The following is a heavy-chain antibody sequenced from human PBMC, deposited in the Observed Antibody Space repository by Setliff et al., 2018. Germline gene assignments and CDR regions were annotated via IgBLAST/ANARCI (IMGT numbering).Heavy chain of an antibody. CDR2: MNPNSGNT. Sequence: ASVKVSCKSSGYTFTSYDINWVRQATGQGLEWMGWMNPNSGNTGYAQKFQGRVTMTRNTSISTAYMELSSLRSEDTAVYYCARRLISGGSLGPWGQGTLVTVSS. CDR1: GYTFTSYD. D-gene: IGHD2-15*01. J-gene: IGHJ5*02. V-gene: IGHV1-8*01. CDR3: ARRLISGGSLGP.